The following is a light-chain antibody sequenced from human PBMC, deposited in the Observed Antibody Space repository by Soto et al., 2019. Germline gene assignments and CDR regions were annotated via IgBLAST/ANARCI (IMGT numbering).Light chain of an antibody. CDR3: QQFNSYLIS. Sequence: AIQLTQSPSSLSASVGDRVTITCRASQGISSALAWYQQKPGKAPKLLIYDASSLESGVPSRFSGSASGTDFTLTISSLQPEDFATYYSQQFNSYLISFGQGTRLEIK. J-gene: IGKJ5*01. V-gene: IGKV1-13*02. CDR2: DAS. CDR1: QGISSA.